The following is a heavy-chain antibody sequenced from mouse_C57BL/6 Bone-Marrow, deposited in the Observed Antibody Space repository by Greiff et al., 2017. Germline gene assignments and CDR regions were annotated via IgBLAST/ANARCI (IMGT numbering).Heavy chain of an antibody. CDR1: GFSFNTYA. V-gene: IGHV10-1*01. Sequence: DVQLVESGGGLVQPKGSLKLSCAASGFSFNTYAMNWVRQAPGKGLEWVARIRSKSNNYATYYADSVKDRFTISRDDSESMLYLQMNNLKTEDTAMYYCVRGWYYFDYWGQGTTLTVSS. CDR2: IRSKSNNYAT. J-gene: IGHJ2*01. D-gene: IGHD1-1*02. CDR3: VRGWYYFDY.